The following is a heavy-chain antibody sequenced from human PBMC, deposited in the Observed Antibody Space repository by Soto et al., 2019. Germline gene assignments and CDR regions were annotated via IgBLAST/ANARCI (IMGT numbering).Heavy chain of an antibody. Sequence: QVQLQESGPGLVKPSETLSLTCTVSGGSISSYYWSWIRQPPGKGLEWIGYIDYSGSTNYNPSLTRRVAITVDTSKNQFSLKLSSVTAADTAVYCCARRWGYAIDYWGQGTLVTVSS. CDR2: IDYSGST. D-gene: IGHD3-16*01. CDR3: ARRWGYAIDY. J-gene: IGHJ4*02. CDR1: GGSISSYY. V-gene: IGHV4-59*08.